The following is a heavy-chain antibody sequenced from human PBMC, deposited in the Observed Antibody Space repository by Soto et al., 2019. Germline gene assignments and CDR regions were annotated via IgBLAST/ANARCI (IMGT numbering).Heavy chain of an antibody. CDR2: IYHSGST. D-gene: IGHD3-10*01. CDR1: GGSISSSNW. J-gene: IGHJ4*02. V-gene: IGHV4-4*02. CDR3: ARDYGSGSYYVY. Sequence: TSETLSLTCAVSGGSISSSNWWSWVRQPPGKGLEWIGEIYHSGSTNYNPSLKSRVTISVYKSKNQFSLKLSSVTAADTAVYYCARDYGSGSYYVYWGQGTLVTVSS.